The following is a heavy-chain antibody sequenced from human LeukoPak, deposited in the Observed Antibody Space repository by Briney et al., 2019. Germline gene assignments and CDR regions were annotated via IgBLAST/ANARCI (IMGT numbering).Heavy chain of an antibody. CDR2: IRGSDGST. J-gene: IGHJ4*02. CDR3: AKDVYGDYGGLDY. Sequence: GGSLRLSFAASVFPFSTYAMSWVRQAPGKGLEWVSSIRGSDGSTYYADSVKGRFAISRDNSKNTLYLQMNSLRAEDTAVYYCAKDVYGDYGGLDYWGQGTLVTVSS. CDR1: VFPFSTYA. V-gene: IGHV3-23*01. D-gene: IGHD4-17*01.